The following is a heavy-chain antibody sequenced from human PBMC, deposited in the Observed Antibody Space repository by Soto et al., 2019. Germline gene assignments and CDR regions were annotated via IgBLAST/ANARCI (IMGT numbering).Heavy chain of an antibody. D-gene: IGHD3-16*01. CDR3: AGLVSRPNDYVFES. CDR1: GVTLSGSA. Sequence: QPGGSPKISCAASGVTLSGSAMHWVRQASGKGLEWVGRIKSKANNYATAYAASVKGRFTISRDDSKNTSYLQVNSLKTEDTAMYYCAGLVSRPNDYVFESWGHG. V-gene: IGHV3-73*01. J-gene: IGHJ4*01. CDR2: IKSKANNYAT.